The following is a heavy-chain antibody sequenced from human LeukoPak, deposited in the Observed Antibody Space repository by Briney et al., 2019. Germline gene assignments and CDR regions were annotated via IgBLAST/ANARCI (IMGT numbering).Heavy chain of an antibody. V-gene: IGHV1-69*06. J-gene: IGHJ3*02. CDR3: ARDSKQYYYDSSGYYDDAFDI. CDR2: IIPIFGTA. D-gene: IGHD3-22*01. Sequence: SVKVSCKASGYTFTSYAISWVRQAPGQGLEWMGGIIPIFGTANYAQKFQGRVTITADKSTSTAYMELSSLRSEDTAVYYCARDSKQYYYDSSGYYDDAFDIWGQGTMVTVSS. CDR1: GYTFTSYA.